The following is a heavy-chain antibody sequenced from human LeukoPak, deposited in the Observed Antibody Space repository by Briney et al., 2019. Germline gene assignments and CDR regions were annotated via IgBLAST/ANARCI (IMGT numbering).Heavy chain of an antibody. CDR3: ARETDRDWFDP. J-gene: IGHJ5*02. Sequence: GGSLRLPCAASGFTFNNYEMNWVRRAPGKGLEWVSYITSSGSTISYADSVKGRFTISRDNAKNSLHLQMNSLRAEDTAVYYCARETDRDWFDPWGQGTLVTVSS. D-gene: IGHD2-15*01. CDR1: GFTFNNYE. CDR2: ITSSGSTI. V-gene: IGHV3-48*03.